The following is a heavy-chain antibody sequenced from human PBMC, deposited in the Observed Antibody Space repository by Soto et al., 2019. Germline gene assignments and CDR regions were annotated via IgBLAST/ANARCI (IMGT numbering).Heavy chain of an antibody. CDR3: RTQWLD. J-gene: IGHJ4*02. CDR1: GFTFSDAW. Sequence: GESLRLSCADPGFTFSDAWMSWVRQAPGKGLEWVGIIKKKTDGGTTDYAAPVKGRFTISRNESKNTLYLQMSSLKTEDTAVYYCRTQWLDWGQGTLVTVSA. D-gene: IGHD6-19*01. V-gene: IGHV3-15*01. CDR2: IKKKTDGGTT.